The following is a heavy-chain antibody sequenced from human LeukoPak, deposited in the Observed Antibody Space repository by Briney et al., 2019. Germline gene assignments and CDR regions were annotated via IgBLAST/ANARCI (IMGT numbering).Heavy chain of an antibody. CDR2: ISSSSTDK. CDR1: GFTFSSYS. Sequence: GGSLRLSCAASGFTFSSYSMNWVRQAPGKGLEWVSSISSSSTDKYYVDSVKGRFTISRDNAKNSLYLQMNSLRAEDTAVYYCARVATFGYWGQGTLVTVSS. J-gene: IGHJ4*02. V-gene: IGHV3-21*01. CDR3: ARVATFGY.